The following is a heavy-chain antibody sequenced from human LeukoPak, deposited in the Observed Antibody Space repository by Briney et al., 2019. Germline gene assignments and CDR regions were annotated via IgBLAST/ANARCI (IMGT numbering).Heavy chain of an antibody. CDR1: GGSFSGYY. Sequence: SETLSLTCAVYGGSFSGYYWSWIRQPPGKGLEWIGEINHSGSTNYNPSLKSRVTISVDTSKNQFSLKLSSVTAADTAVYYCARGYCSSTSCPTHYYHMDVWGKGTTVTVSS. CDR3: ARGYCSSTSCPTHYYHMDV. V-gene: IGHV4-34*01. J-gene: IGHJ6*03. CDR2: INHSGST. D-gene: IGHD2-2*01.